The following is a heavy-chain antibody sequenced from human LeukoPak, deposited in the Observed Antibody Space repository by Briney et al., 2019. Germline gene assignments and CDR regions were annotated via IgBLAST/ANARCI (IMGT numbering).Heavy chain of an antibody. D-gene: IGHD1-26*01. V-gene: IGHV3-53*01. Sequence: GGSLRLSCAASGVTFSSNYLSWVRQAPGKGLEWGSEIYSDGSTYYTASVTGRCSISRDNSKNPVYLQMSSLRREDTAVYYCARDLREHGVFDIWGQGTMVTLSS. J-gene: IGHJ3*02. CDR3: ARDLREHGVFDI. CDR1: GVTFSSNY. CDR2: IYSDGST.